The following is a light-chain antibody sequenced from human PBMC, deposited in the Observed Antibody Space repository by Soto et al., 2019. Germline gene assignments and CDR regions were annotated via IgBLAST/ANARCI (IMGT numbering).Light chain of an antibody. J-gene: IGKJ3*01. CDR1: QSISSW. CDR3: QQYNNNSPFT. CDR2: DAS. V-gene: IGKV1-5*01. Sequence: DIQMTQSPSTLSASVGDRVTITCRASQSISSWLAWYQQKPGKAPKLLIYDASSLESGVTSRFSGSGSGTEFTLTISSLQPDDFATYYCQQYNNNSPFTFGPGTNVDIK.